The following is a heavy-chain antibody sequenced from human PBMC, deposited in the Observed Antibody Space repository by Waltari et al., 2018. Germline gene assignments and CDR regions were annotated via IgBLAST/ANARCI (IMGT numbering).Heavy chain of an antibody. CDR1: GGSISSGYG. CDR2: IYSSTGNT. CDR3: ARGVSDDAFDF. J-gene: IGHJ3*01. Sequence: QVQLKESGPGLVKPSETLSLTCAVSGGSISSGYGWGWIRQPPGKGLEWIVTIYSSTGNTYYDPSLKSRVTISKDTSKNQFSLKLSSVTAADTAVYYCARGVSDDAFDFWGQGLRVTVSS. D-gene: IGHD6-6*01. V-gene: IGHV4-38-2*01.